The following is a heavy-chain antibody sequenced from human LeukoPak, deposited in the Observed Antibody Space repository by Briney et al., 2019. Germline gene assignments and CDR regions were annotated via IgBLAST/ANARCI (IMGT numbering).Heavy chain of an antibody. CDR2: INHSGST. Sequence: SETLSLTCAVYGGSFSGSSSGYYWNWIRQSPGKGLEWIGEINHSGSTNYNPSLKSRVTISLDTSNNQISLKLRSVTAADTAVYFCARNPGGKAVKDDAFDIWGQGTMVAVSS. V-gene: IGHV4-34*01. J-gene: IGHJ3*02. CDR1: GGSFSGSSSGYY. D-gene: IGHD6-19*01. CDR3: ARNPGGKAVKDDAFDI.